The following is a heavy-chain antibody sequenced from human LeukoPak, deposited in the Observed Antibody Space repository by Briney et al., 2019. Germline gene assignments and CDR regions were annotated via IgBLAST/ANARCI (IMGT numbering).Heavy chain of an antibody. V-gene: IGHV3-53*01. CDR1: GITFSSYG. CDR2: IYSGTI. Sequence: GGTLRLSCAASGITFSSYGMSWVRQAPGKGLEWVSFIYSGTIHYSDSVKGRFTISRDNSKNTLYLQMNSLRAEDTAVYYCARGGNYYDSSGYSDAFDIWGQGTMVTVSS. J-gene: IGHJ3*02. D-gene: IGHD3-22*01. CDR3: ARGGNYYDSSGYSDAFDI.